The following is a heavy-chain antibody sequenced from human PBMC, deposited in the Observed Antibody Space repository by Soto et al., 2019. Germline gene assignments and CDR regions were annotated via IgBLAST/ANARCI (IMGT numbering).Heavy chain of an antibody. CDR2: IYYSGST. CDR3: ASSIAAAGTVAFDY. Sequence: SETLSLTCTVSGGSISSYYWSWIRQTPGKGLEWIGYIYYSGSTNYNPSLKSRVTISVDTSKNQFSLKLSSVTAADTAVYYCASSIAAAGTVAFDYWGQGTLVTVSS. J-gene: IGHJ4*02. CDR1: GGSISSYY. V-gene: IGHV4-59*08. D-gene: IGHD6-13*01.